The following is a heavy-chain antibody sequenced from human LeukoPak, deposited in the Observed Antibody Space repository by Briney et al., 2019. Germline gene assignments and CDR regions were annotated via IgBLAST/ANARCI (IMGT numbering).Heavy chain of an antibody. D-gene: IGHD3-3*01. V-gene: IGHV3-49*03. Sequence: GGSLRLSCTASGFTFGDYAMSWFRQAPGKGLEWVGFIRSKAYGGTTEYAASVKGRFTTPRDDSKSIAYLQMNSLKTEDTAVYYCTRDSYDFWSGYYEPPNDYWGQGTLVTVSS. CDR1: GFTFGDYA. CDR3: TRDSYDFWSGYYEPPNDY. J-gene: IGHJ4*02. CDR2: IRSKAYGGTT.